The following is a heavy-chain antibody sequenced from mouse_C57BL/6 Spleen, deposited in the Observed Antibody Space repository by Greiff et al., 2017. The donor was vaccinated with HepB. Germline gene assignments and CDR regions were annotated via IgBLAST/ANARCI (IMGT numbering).Heavy chain of an antibody. Sequence: EVQLVESGGGLVKPGGSLKLSCAASGFTFSDYGMHWVRQAPEKGLEWVAYISSGSSTIYYADTVKGRFTISRDNAKNTLFLQMTSLRSEDTAMYYCARALDYYGSSYYYAMDYWGQGTSVTVSS. J-gene: IGHJ4*01. CDR1: GFTFSDYG. V-gene: IGHV5-17*01. D-gene: IGHD1-1*01. CDR3: ARALDYYGSSYYYAMDY. CDR2: ISSGSSTI.